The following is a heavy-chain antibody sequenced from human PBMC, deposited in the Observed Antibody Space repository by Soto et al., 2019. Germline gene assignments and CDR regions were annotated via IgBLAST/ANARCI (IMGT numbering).Heavy chain of an antibody. CDR1: GFTVSSNY. CDR3: ASSRAVARGDDAFDI. V-gene: IGHV3-66*01. J-gene: IGHJ3*02. Sequence: GGSLRLSCAASGFTVSSNYMSWVRQAPGKGLEWVSVIYSGGSTYYADSVKGRITISRDNSKNTLYLQMNSLRAEDTAVYYCASSRAVARGDDAFDIWGQGTMVTVSS. D-gene: IGHD6-19*01. CDR2: IYSGGST.